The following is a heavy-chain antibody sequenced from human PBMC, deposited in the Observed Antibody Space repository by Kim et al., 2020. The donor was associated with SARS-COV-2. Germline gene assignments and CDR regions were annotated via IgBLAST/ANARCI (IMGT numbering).Heavy chain of an antibody. V-gene: IGHV4-39*01. D-gene: IGHD3-22*01. CDR3: ARHQRDSITMIVVVISSGASGV. Sequence: SETLSLTCTVSGGSISSSSYYWGWIRQPPGKGLEWIGIIYYSGSTYYNPSLKSRVTISVDTSKNQFSLKLSSVTAADTAAYYCARHQRDSITMIVVVISSGASGVWGQGTVVTVSS. J-gene: IGHJ3*01. CDR2: IYYSGST. CDR1: GGSISSSSYY.